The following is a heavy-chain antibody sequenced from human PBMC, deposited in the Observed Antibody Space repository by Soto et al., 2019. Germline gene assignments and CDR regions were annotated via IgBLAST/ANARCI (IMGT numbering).Heavy chain of an antibody. J-gene: IGHJ4*02. D-gene: IGHD2-15*01. V-gene: IGHV3-7*03. CDR1: GFTFSGYW. CDR2: INQGGGEK. Sequence: GGSLRLSCAASGFTFSGYWMAWVRQAPGKGLEWVANINQGGGEKYHVDSVKGRFTISRDNAENSLYLQRNSLRAEDTAVYYCAWDAPYCLDCWGRGTLVTVSS. CDR3: AWDAPYCLDC.